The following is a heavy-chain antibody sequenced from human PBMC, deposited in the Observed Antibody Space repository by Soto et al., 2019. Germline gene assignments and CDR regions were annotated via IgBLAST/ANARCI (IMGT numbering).Heavy chain of an antibody. CDR1: GYSFTSYW. CDR3: ARDLSRDYGYYFDN. J-gene: IGHJ4*02. D-gene: IGHD4-17*01. Sequence: GESLKISCKGSGYSFTSYWIDRVRQMPGKGLEWMGIIYPGDSDTRYSPSFQGQVTMSADKSISTSYLQWNSLNASDTAMYYCARDLSRDYGYYFDNWGPGTLVTVSS. CDR2: IYPGDSDT. V-gene: IGHV5-51*01.